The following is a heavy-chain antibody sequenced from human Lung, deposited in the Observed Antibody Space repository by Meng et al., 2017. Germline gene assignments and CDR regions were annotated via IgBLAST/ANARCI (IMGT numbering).Heavy chain of an antibody. J-gene: IGHJ4*02. CDR1: GGSFSDYY. CDR3: ARGPTTMAHDFDY. D-gene: IGHD4-11*01. V-gene: IGHV4-34*01. CDR2: INHSGST. Sequence: QVQQPQWGAGLLKPSETLSLTCVVSGGSFSDYYWSWIRQPPGKGLEWIGEINHSGSTNYNPSLESRATISVDTSQNNLSLKLSSVTAADSAVYYCARGPTTMAHDFDYWGQGTLVTVSS.